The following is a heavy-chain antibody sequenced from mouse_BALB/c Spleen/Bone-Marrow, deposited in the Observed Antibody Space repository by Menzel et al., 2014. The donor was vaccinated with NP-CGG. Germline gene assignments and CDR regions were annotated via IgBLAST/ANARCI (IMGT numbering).Heavy chain of an antibody. V-gene: IGHV7-3*02. J-gene: IGHJ2*01. CDR1: GFTFTDHY. CDR2: IRNKANGYTT. D-gene: IGHD2-1*01. CDR3: ARDYLYYFDY. Sequence: EVQGVESGGGLVQPGGFLRLSCATSGFTFTDHYMSWVRQPPGKALEWLGFIRNKANGYTTEHSASVKGRFTISRDNSQSIVYLQMNTLRAEDSATYYCARDYLYYFDYWGQGTTLTVSS.